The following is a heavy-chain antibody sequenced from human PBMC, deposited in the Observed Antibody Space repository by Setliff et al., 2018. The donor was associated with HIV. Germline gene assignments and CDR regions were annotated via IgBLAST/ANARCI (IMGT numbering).Heavy chain of an antibody. CDR2: INPNRGGT. CDR1: GYTFTGYY. V-gene: IGHV1-2*02. J-gene: IGHJ4*02. Sequence: ASVKVSCKASGYTFTGYYIHWVRQAPGQGLEWMGWINPNRGGTNYAQKFQGRVTMTRDTSISTAYMELSSLRSEDTAVYYCASPRGLGAVTPRLAYWGQGTPVTVSS. D-gene: IGHD2-21*02. CDR3: ASPRGLGAVTPRLAY.